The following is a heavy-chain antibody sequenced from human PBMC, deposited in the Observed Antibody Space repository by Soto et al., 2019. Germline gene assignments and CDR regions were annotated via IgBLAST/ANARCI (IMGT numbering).Heavy chain of an antibody. D-gene: IGHD3-3*01. Sequence: QVQLQESGPGLVKPSETLSLTCTVSGGSISSYYWSWIRQPPGKGLEWIGYIYYSGSTNYNPSLRSRVTISVDTSKNQFSLKLSSVTAADTAVYYCARALAYDFWSGYHTLGAFDIWGQGTMVTVSS. J-gene: IGHJ3*02. V-gene: IGHV4-59*01. CDR1: GGSISSYY. CDR2: IYYSGST. CDR3: ARALAYDFWSGYHTLGAFDI.